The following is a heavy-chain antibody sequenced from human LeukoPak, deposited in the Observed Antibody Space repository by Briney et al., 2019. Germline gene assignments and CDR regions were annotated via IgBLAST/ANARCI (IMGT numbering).Heavy chain of an antibody. J-gene: IGHJ1*01. D-gene: IGHD6-19*01. CDR1: GFTFDNYA. V-gene: IGHV3-9*01. CDR3: ARADKDRSLAGKKEFFQH. CDR2: ISWNSGTI. Sequence: PGRSLRLSCAASGFTFDNYAMDWVRQVPGRGLEWISLISWNSGTIGYADSVKGRFTISRDNANNFLYLQMNSLRAEDTALYYCARADKDRSLAGKKEFFQHWGQGTLVTVSS.